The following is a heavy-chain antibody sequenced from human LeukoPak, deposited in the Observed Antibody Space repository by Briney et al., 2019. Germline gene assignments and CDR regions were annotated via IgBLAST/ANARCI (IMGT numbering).Heavy chain of an antibody. Sequence: SETLSLTCIVSGGSISSSSYNWGWIRQPPGKGLEWIGSIYYSGTTYYNPSLKSRLTISVDTFKNQFSLNLSSVTAADTAVYYCARHDRIIASPLVWGQGILVTVSS. CDR1: GGSISSSSYN. CDR3: ARHDRIIASPLV. D-gene: IGHD2/OR15-2a*01. CDR2: IYYSGTT. J-gene: IGHJ4*02. V-gene: IGHV4-39*01.